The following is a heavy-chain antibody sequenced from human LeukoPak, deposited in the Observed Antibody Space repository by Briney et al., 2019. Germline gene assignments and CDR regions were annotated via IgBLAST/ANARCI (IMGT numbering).Heavy chain of an antibody. Sequence: GGSLRLSCAASGFTVSSNYMSWVRQAPGKGLGWVSVIYSGGSTYYADSVKGRFTISRDNSKNTLYLQMNSLRAEDTAVYYCARGSNGGSYGMDVWGQGTSVTVSS. J-gene: IGHJ6*02. V-gene: IGHV3-53*01. D-gene: IGHD3-16*01. CDR1: GFTVSSNY. CDR3: ARGSNGGSYGMDV. CDR2: IYSGGST.